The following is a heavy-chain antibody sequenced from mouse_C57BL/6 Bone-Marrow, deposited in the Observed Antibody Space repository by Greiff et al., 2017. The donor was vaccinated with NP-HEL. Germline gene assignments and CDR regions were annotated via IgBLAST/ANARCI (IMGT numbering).Heavy chain of an antibody. D-gene: IGHD1-1*01. CDR1: GYTFTSYL. J-gene: IGHJ2*01. CDR2: IDPNSGGT. CDR3: ARYYCGSSSFDY. V-gene: IGHV1-72*01. Sequence: QVQLQQPGAELVKPGASVKLSCKASGYTFTSYLMHWVKQRPGRGLEWIGRIDPNSGGTKYNEKFKSKATLTVDKPSSTAYMQLNSLTSEYSAVYFWARYYCGSSSFDYWGQGTTLTVSS.